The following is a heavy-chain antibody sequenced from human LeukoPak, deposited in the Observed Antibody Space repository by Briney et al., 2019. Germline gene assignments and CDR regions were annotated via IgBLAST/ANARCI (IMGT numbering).Heavy chain of an antibody. J-gene: IGHJ6*03. CDR3: ARVPDVNYYYMDV. Sequence: GGSLRLSCAASAFTFSSYGMHWVRQAPGKGLEWVAFIRYDGSNKYYADSVKGRFTISRDNSKNTLYLQMNSLRAEDTAVYYCARVPDVNYYYMDVWGEGTTVTISS. CDR2: IRYDGSNK. V-gene: IGHV3-30*02. CDR1: AFTFSSYG.